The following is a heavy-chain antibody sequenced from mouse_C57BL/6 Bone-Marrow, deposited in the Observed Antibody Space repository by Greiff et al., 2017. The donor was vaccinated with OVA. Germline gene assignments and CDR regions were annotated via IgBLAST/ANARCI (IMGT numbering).Heavy chain of an antibody. Sequence: EVQVVESGGDLVKPGGSLKLSCAASGFTFSSYGMSWVRQTPDKRLEWVATISSGGSYTYYPDSVKGRFTISRDTAKNTLYLQMSSLKSEDTAMYYCAREKSYDRGYYYAMDYWGQGTSVTVSS. J-gene: IGHJ4*01. CDR1: GFTFSSYG. V-gene: IGHV5-6*01. D-gene: IGHD2-12*01. CDR3: AREKSYDRGYYYAMDY. CDR2: ISSGGSYT.